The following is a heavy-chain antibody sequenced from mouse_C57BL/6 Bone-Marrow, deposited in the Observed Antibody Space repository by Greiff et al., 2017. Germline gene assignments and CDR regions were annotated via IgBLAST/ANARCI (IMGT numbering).Heavy chain of an antibody. CDR2: IHPNSGST. CDR3: ARSPHGSSYERNC. V-gene: IGHV1-64*01. D-gene: IGHD1-1*01. J-gene: IGHJ2*01. CDR1: GYTFTSYW. Sequence: QVQLQQPGAELVKPGASVKLSCTASGYTFTSYWMHWVKQRPGQGLEWIGMIHPNSGSTNYNEKFKSKATLTVDNSSSTANMQLSSLTSEDSAVYYCARSPHGSSYERNCWGQGTTLTVSS.